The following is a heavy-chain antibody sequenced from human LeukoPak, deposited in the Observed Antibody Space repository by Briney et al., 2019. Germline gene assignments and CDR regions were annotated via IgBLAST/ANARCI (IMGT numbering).Heavy chain of an antibody. D-gene: IGHD3-9*01. V-gene: IGHV3-30*02. CDR2: IRYDGSNK. J-gene: IGHJ6*02. CDR1: GFTFSSYG. CDR3: ARDQFVRYFDRTNYYGMDV. Sequence: PWGSLRLSCAASGFTFSSYGMHWVRQAPGKGLEWVAFIRYDGSNKYYADSVKGRFTISRDNAKNSLYLQMNSLRAEDTAVYYCARDQFVRYFDRTNYYGMDVWGQGTTVTVSS.